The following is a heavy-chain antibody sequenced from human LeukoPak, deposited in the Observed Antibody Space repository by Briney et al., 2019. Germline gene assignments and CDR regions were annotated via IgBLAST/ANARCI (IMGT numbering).Heavy chain of an antibody. CDR2: IKQDGSEK. CDR3: ARVFGSCSSTSCYGGIDI. J-gene: IGHJ3*02. Sequence: GGSLRLSCAASGFTFSSYWMSWVRQAPGKGLEWVANIKQDGSEKYYVDSVKGRFTISRENAKNSLYLQMNSLRAEDTAVYYCARVFGSCSSTSCYGGIDIWGQGTMVTVSS. CDR1: GFTFSSYW. D-gene: IGHD2-2*01. V-gene: IGHV3-7*01.